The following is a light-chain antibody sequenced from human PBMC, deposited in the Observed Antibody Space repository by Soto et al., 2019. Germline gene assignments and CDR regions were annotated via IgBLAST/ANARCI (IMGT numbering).Light chain of an antibody. CDR2: EVS. J-gene: IGLJ2*01. CDR1: SSDVGGYNS. V-gene: IGLV2-8*01. Sequence: QSALTQPPSASGSPGHSVTISCTGTSSDVGGYNSVSWYQQHPGKAPKLMIYEVSKRPSGVPDRFSGSKSGNTASLTVSGLQAEDEADYYCSSYAGNNIVVFGGGTKLTAL. CDR3: SSYAGNNIVV.